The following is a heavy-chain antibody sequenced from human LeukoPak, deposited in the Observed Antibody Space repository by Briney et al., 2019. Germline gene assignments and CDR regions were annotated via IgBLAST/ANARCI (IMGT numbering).Heavy chain of an antibody. V-gene: IGHV1-8*03. CDR3: ARGRISYDFWSGYARQFDP. J-gene: IGHJ5*02. Sequence: ASVKVSCKASGYTFTSYDINWVRQATGQGLEWMGWMNPNSGNTGYAQKFQGRVTITRNTSISTAYMELSSLRSEDTAVYYCARGRISYDFWSGYARQFDPWGQGTLVTVSS. CDR1: GYTFTSYD. D-gene: IGHD3-3*01. CDR2: MNPNSGNT.